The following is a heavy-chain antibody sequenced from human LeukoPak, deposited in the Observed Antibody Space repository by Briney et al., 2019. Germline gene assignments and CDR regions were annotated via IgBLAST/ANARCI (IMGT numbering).Heavy chain of an antibody. CDR1: GFTFSSYW. Sequence: PGGSLRLSCAASGFTFSSYWMHWVRQAPGKGQVWVSRINSDGSSTNYADSVKGRFTISRDNAENTLYLQMNSLRAEDTAVYYCAKGSGDIWGQGTMVTVSS. V-gene: IGHV3-74*01. CDR2: INSDGSST. J-gene: IGHJ3*02. D-gene: IGHD1-26*01. CDR3: AKGSGDI.